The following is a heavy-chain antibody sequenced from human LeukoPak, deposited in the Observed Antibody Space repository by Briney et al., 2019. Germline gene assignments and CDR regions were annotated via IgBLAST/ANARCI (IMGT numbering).Heavy chain of an antibody. CDR3: VRLGTIIVAPPGY. J-gene: IGHJ4*02. V-gene: IGHV4-39*01. Sequence: SETPSLTCTVSGGSISSSSYYWGWIRQPPGKGLEWIGSIYDSGSTYYNPSLNSRVTISVDTSKNQFSLKLSSVTATDTAVYYRVRLGTIIVAPPGYWGQGTLVTVSS. CDR2: IYDSGST. D-gene: IGHD6-6*01. CDR1: GGSISSSSYY.